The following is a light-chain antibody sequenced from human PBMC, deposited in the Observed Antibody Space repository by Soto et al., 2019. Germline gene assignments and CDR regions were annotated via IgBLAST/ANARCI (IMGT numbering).Light chain of an antibody. CDR2: DVI. J-gene: IGLJ1*01. CDR1: SSDVGVYKY. Sequence: QSALIQPRSVSGSPGQSVTISCTGTSSDVGVYKYVSWYRQHPGEAPKLMIYDVITRPSGVPDRFSGSKSGNTASLTISGRQAEDEADYYCCSYAGDYTFVFGTGTKLTVL. V-gene: IGLV2-11*01. CDR3: CSYAGDYTFV.